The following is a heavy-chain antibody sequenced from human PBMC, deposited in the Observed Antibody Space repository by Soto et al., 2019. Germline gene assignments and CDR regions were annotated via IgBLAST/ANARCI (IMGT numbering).Heavy chain of an antibody. Sequence: PGESLKISCKGSGYSFTSYWIGWVRQMPGKGLEWMGIIYPGDSDTRYSPSLQGQVTFSVDKSTNTAYLQWSSLRASDTAMYYCARQLTGGVFDYWGQGTLVTVSS. D-gene: IGHD1-26*01. CDR1: GYSFTSYW. CDR3: ARQLTGGVFDY. V-gene: IGHV5-51*01. CDR2: IYPGDSDT. J-gene: IGHJ4*02.